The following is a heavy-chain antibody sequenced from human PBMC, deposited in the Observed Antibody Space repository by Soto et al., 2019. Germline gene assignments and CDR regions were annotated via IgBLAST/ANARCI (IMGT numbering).Heavy chain of an antibody. CDR2: ISSSSTTI. J-gene: IGHJ6*02. Sequence: GGSLRLSCAASGFTFSSYEMHWVRQAPGKGLEWVSYISSSSTTIHYADSVKGRFTISRDDAKNSLYLEMNSLRAEDTAVYYCARSGYSSGFDYYYYGMDVWGQGTTVTVSS. CDR3: ARSGYSSGFDYYYYGMDV. V-gene: IGHV3-48*03. D-gene: IGHD5-18*01. CDR1: GFTFSSYE.